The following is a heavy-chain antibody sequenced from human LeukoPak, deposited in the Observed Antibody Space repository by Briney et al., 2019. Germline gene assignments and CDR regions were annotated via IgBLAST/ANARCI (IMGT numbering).Heavy chain of an antibody. V-gene: IGHV4-59*01. J-gene: IGHJ3*02. D-gene: IGHD3-10*01. CDR2: IYYSGST. CDR1: GGSISGYY. CDR3: ARGGSGGYYSVRSDAFDI. Sequence: SETLSLTCTVSGGSISGYYWSWIRQPPGKGLEWIGYIYYSGSTNYNPSLNSRVTMSVDTSKNHFSLNLSSVTAADAAVYFCARGGSGGYYSVRSDAFDIWGQGTMVNVSS.